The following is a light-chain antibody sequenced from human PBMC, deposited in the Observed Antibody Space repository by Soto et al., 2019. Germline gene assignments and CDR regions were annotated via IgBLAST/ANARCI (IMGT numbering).Light chain of an antibody. Sequence: QSVLTQPPSVSAAPGQRVTISCTGSSSNIGAGYEAHWYQQVPGTAPKLLIYENNNRPSGVPDRFSGSKSGTSASLAITGLQAEDAAECYCQSYDSSLSGYVFGTGTKVTVL. CDR3: QSYDSSLSGYV. CDR1: SSNIGAGYE. V-gene: IGLV1-40*01. CDR2: ENN. J-gene: IGLJ1*01.